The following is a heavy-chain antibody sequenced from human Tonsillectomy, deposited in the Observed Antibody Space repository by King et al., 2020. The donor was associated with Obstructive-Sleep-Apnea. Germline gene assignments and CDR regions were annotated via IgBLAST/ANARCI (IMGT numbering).Heavy chain of an antibody. CDR2: ISYSGST. D-gene: IGHD5-18*01. V-gene: IGHV4-59*01. Sequence: QLQESGPGLVKPSETLSLTCSVSGDSINSYYWSWIRQPPGKGLEWIGYISYSGSTNYNPSLKSRVTISVDTSKNQFSLKLSSVTAADTAVYYCARVFSFGYNYYYGMDVWGQGTTVTVSS. CDR3: ARVFSFGYNYYYGMDV. CDR1: GDSINSYY. J-gene: IGHJ6*02.